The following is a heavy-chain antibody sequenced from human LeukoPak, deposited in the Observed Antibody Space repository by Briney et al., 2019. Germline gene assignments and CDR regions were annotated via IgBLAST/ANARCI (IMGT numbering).Heavy chain of an antibody. Sequence: SVKVSCKASGGTFSSYAISWVRQAPGQGLEWMGRIIPIFGTANYAQKFQARVTITTDESPRTAYLQLSSLRSEPTTVYCCPRGPYRYYDSSGYRYAFDIWGQGTMVTVSS. D-gene: IGHD3-22*01. CDR3: PRGPYRYYDSSGYRYAFDI. CDR1: GGTFSSYA. CDR2: IIPIFGTA. J-gene: IGHJ3*02. V-gene: IGHV1-69*05.